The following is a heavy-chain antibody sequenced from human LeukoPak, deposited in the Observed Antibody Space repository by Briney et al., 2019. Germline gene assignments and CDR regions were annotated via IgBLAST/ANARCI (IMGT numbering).Heavy chain of an antibody. J-gene: IGHJ4*02. D-gene: IGHD4-17*01. CDR3: ARGDYPTDY. CDR2: INAGNGNT. Sequence: GASVKVSCKASGYTFTCYYMHWGRQAPGQRLEWMGWINAGNGNTKYSQKFQGRVTITRDTSASTDYMDLSSRTSEDTAVYYCARGDYPTDYWSQGTLVTVSS. V-gene: IGHV1-3*01. CDR1: GYTFTCYY.